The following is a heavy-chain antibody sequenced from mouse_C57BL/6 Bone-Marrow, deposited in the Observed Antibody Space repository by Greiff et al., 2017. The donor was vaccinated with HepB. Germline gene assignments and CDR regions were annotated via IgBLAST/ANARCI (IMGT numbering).Heavy chain of an antibody. CDR1: GYTFTGYW. CDR3: ARWCTTVVATDYFDY. Sequence: VKLVESGAELMKPGASVKLSCKATGYTFTGYWIEWVKQRPGHGLEWIGEILPGSGSTNYNEKFKGKATFTADTSTNTAYMQRSSLTTEDSAIYYCARWCTTVVATDYFDYWGQGTTLTVSS. V-gene: IGHV1-9*01. J-gene: IGHJ2*01. D-gene: IGHD1-1*01. CDR2: ILPGSGST.